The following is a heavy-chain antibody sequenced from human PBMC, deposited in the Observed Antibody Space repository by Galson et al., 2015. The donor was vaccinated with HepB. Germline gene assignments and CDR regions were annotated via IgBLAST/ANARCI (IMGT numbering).Heavy chain of an antibody. CDR3: ARGCSSTSCSGFAWFDP. V-gene: IGHV1-18*01. Sequence: SVKVSCKASGYTFTSYGISWVRQAPGQGLEWMGWISAYNGNTNYAQKLQGRVTMTTDTSTSTAYMELRSLRSDDTAVYYCARGCSSTSCSGFAWFDPWGQGTLVTVSS. J-gene: IGHJ5*02. CDR1: GYTFTSYG. CDR2: ISAYNGNT. D-gene: IGHD2-2*01.